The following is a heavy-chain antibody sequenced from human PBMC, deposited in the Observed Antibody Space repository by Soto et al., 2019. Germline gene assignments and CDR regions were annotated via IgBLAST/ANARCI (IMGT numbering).Heavy chain of an antibody. J-gene: IGHJ4*02. CDR2: IYYSGST. CDR1: GGSISSGGYY. CDR3: ARKRFDYGDYVVEFDY. V-gene: IGHV4-31*03. Sequence: SETLSLTCTVSGGSISSGGYYWSWIRQHPGKGLEWIGYIYYSGSTYYNPSLKSRVTISVDTSKNQFSLKLSSVTAADTAVYYCARKRFDYGDYVVEFDYWGQGTLVTVSS. D-gene: IGHD4-17*01.